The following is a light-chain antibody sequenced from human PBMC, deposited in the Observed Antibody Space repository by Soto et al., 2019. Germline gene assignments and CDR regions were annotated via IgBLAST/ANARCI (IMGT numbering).Light chain of an antibody. J-gene: IGLJ2*01. CDR1: SSDVGGYNY. CDR3: SSYSTSSPLVV. V-gene: IGLV2-14*01. Sequence: QSVLTQPASVSGSPGQSITISCIGTSSDVGGYNYVSWYQQSPGTVPKLMIYDVNNRPSGVSNRCSGSKSGNTASLTISGLQAEDEADYYCSSYSTSSPLVVFGGGTKVTVL. CDR2: DVN.